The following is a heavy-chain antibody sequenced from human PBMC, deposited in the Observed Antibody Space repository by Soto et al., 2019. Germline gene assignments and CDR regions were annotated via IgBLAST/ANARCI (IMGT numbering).Heavy chain of an antibody. V-gene: IGHV4-39*01. J-gene: IGHJ6*02. CDR3: ARSVGDYYYGMDV. CDR2: FYYSGST. Sequence: QLQLQESGPGMVKPSETLSLTYTVSGASITSTSYHWGWIRQPPGKGLEWIGNFYYSGSTYYNPSLRSRVTISVDASKNQFSVKVSSVTATDTAVYYCARSVGDYYYGMDVWGQGTTVTVSS. CDR1: GASITSTSYH. D-gene: IGHD1-26*01.